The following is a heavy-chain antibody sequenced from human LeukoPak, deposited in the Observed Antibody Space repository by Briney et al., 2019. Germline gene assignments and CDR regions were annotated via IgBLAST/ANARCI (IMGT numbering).Heavy chain of an antibody. CDR3: ARGHGSFDS. D-gene: IGHD1-26*01. CDR1: GGSLRSGSYY. CDR2: IYNRGST. Sequence: PSETLSLTCTVSGGSLRSGSYYWSWIRQPAGKGQEWIGRIYNRGSTNYNPSLKSRVTMSEDTSKNQFSLKLTSVTAADTAVYYCARGHGSFDSWGQGTLVTVSS. J-gene: IGHJ4*02. V-gene: IGHV4-61*02.